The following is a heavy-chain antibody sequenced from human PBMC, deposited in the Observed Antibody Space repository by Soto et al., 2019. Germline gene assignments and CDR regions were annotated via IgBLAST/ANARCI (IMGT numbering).Heavy chain of an antibody. CDR3: ASFYYYDSSGYYRGGEYFQH. Sequence: EVQLVESGGGLVKPGGSLRLSCAASGFTFSSYSMNWVRQAPGKGLEWVSSISSSSSYIYYADSVKGRFTISRDNAKNSLYLQMNRLRAEDTAVYYCASFYYYDSSGYYRGGEYFQHWGQGTLVTVSS. V-gene: IGHV3-21*01. CDR1: GFTFSSYS. D-gene: IGHD3-22*01. CDR2: ISSSSSYI. J-gene: IGHJ1*01.